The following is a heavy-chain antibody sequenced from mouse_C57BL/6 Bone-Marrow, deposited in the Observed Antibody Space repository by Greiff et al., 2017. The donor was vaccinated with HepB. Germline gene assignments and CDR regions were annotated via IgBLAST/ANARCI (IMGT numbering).Heavy chain of an antibody. CDR3: ARFGYYGSSRGYFDY. Sequence: VQLQQSGSELRSPGSSVKLSCKDFDSEVFPLAYMSWVRQKPGHGFEWIGGILPSIGRTIYGEKFEDKATLDADTLSNTAYLELNSLTSEDSAIYYCARFGYYGSSRGYFDYWGQGTTLTVSS. CDR1: DSEVFPLAY. D-gene: IGHD1-1*01. J-gene: IGHJ2*01. CDR2: ILPSIGRT. V-gene: IGHV15-2*01.